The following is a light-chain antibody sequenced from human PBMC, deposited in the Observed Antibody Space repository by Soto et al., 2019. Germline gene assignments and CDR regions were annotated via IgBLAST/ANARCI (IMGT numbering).Light chain of an antibody. CDR1: SSDVGGYNY. V-gene: IGLV2-8*01. CDR2: EVS. J-gene: IGLJ2*01. Sequence: QSALTQPPSASGSPGQSVTISCTGTSSDVGGYNYVSWYQQHPGKAPKLMIYEVSKRPSGVPDRFSGSKSGNTASLTVSGLQAEDEADYYCSSYAGSNNLYVFGGGTKLTVL. CDR3: SSYAGSNNLYV.